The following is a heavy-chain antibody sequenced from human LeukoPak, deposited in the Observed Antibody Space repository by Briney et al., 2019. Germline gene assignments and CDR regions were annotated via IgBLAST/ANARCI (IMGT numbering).Heavy chain of an antibody. CDR3: ARVTSRGYYFDY. J-gene: IGHJ4*02. CDR2: ISSSGSTI. CDR1: GFTFSSYE. V-gene: IGHV3-48*03. Sequence: PGGSLRLSCAASGFTFSSYEMNWVRQAPGKGLEWVSYISSSGSTIYYADSVKGRFTISRDNAKNSLYLQMNSLRAEDTAVYYCARVTSRGYYFDYWGQGTLVTVSS. D-gene: IGHD3-10*01.